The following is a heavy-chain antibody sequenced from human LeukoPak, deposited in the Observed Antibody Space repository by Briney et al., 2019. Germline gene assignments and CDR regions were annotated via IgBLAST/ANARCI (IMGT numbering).Heavy chain of an antibody. J-gene: IGHJ5*02. CDR1: GFTFSDYY. CDR3: ARGSVVVPAAILGWFDP. V-gene: IGHV4-30-4*08. Sequence: LRLSCAASGFTFSDYYMSWIRQPPGKGLEWIGYIYYSGSTYYNPSLKSRVTISVDTSKNQFSLKLSSVTAADTAVYYCARGSVVVPAAILGWFDPWGQGTLVTVSS. CDR2: IYYSGST. D-gene: IGHD2-2*02.